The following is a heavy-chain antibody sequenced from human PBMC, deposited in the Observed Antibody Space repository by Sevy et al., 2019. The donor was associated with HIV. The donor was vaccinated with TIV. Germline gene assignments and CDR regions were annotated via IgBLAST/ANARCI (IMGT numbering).Heavy chain of an antibody. CDR1: GFTFSSYS. V-gene: IGHV3-21*01. CDR2: ISSSSSYI. Sequence: GGSLRLSCAASGFTFSSYSMNWVRQAPGKGLEWVSSISSSSSYIYYADSVKGRFTISRDNAKNSLYLQMNSLRAEDTAVSYCAREVTHNYYCSGGSCYSGYFDYWGQGTLVTVSS. D-gene: IGHD2-15*01. J-gene: IGHJ4*02. CDR3: AREVTHNYYCSGGSCYSGYFDY.